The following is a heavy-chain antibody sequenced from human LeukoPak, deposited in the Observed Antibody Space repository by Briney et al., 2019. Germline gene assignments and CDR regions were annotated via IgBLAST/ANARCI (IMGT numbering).Heavy chain of an antibody. J-gene: IGHJ2*01. CDR3: ARDIVANYYDSSGLITGIQEGVYWYFDL. V-gene: IGHV1-69*13. CDR2: IIPIFGTA. CDR1: GGTFSSYA. D-gene: IGHD3-22*01. Sequence: SVKVSCKASGGTFSSYAISWVRQAPGQGLEWMGGIIPIFGTANYAQKFQGRVTITADESTSTAYMELSSLRSEDTAVYYCARDIVANYYDSSGLITGIQEGVYWYFDLWGRGTLVTVSS.